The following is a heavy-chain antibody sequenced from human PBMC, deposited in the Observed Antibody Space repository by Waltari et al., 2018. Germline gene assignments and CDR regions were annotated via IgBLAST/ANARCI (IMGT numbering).Heavy chain of an antibody. CDR3: GRARGGGNWSGSPYYMDV. Sequence: QVQLVQSGAEVKKPGASVKVSCKASGYTFTGYYMHWVRQAPGQGLEWMGWINPNSGGTNYAQKFQGWVTMTRDTSISTAYMELSRLRSDDTAVYYCGRARGGGNWSGSPYYMDVWGKGTTVTVSS. CDR2: INPNSGGT. V-gene: IGHV1-2*04. D-gene: IGHD3-3*01. CDR1: GYTFTGYY. J-gene: IGHJ6*03.